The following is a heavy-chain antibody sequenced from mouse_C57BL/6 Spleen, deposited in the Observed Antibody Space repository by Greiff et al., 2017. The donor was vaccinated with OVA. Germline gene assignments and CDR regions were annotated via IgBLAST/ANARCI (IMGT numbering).Heavy chain of an antibody. CDR1: GYTFTSYG. V-gene: IGHV1-81*01. Sequence: QVQLQQSGAELARPGASVKLSCKASGYTFTSYGISWVKQRTGQGLEWIGEIYPRSGNTYYNEKFKGKATLTADKSSSTAYMELRILTSEDAAVYVCASLITTVVGGFAYWGQGTLVTVSA. CDR2: IYPRSGNT. CDR3: ASLITTVVGGFAY. J-gene: IGHJ3*01. D-gene: IGHD1-1*01.